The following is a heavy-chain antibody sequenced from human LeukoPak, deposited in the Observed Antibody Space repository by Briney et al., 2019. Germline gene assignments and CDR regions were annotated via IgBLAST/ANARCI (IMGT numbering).Heavy chain of an antibody. D-gene: IGHD2-21*01. Sequence: ASVKVSCKTSGYSFTDYYMHWVRQAPGQGLEWMGWINPNSGGTSSAQKFQGRVTMTRDTSITTVYMEVSWLTSDDTAIYYCARAYHLHGGPYLIGPWGQGSLVTVSS. V-gene: IGHV1-2*02. J-gene: IGHJ5*02. CDR2: INPNSGGT. CDR1: GYSFTDYY. CDR3: ARAYHLHGGPYLIGP.